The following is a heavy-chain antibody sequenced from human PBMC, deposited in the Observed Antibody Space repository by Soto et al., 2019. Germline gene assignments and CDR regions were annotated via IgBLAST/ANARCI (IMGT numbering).Heavy chain of an antibody. CDR3: ARGRIVVVSPLDY. CDR2: IYTSENT. D-gene: IGHD3-22*01. CDR1: GDSSSTDY. V-gene: IGHV4-4*07. J-gene: IGHJ4*02. Sequence: PSETLSLTCRFSGDSSSTDYWSCIRQPAGKGLEWIGRIYTSENTRYNPSLKSRVTISVDTSKNQFSLKLSSVTAADTAVYYCARGRIVVVSPLDYWGQGTLVTVSS.